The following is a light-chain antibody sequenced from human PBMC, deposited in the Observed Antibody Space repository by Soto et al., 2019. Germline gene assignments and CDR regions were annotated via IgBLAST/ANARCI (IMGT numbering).Light chain of an antibody. CDR3: CSYVGATTYV. J-gene: IGLJ1*01. CDR2: EGI. V-gene: IGLV2-23*01. CDR1: SSDFGDYDY. Sequence: QSVLTQPASVSGSPGQSITISCTGTSSDFGDYDYVSWYQQHPGKAPKVIIYEGIKRPSGVSNRFSGAISGSTASLTISGLQAEDEADYYCCSYVGATTYVFGSGTKVTV.